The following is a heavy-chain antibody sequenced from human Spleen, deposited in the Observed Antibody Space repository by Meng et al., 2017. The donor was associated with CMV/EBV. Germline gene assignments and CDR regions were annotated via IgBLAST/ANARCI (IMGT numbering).Heavy chain of an antibody. J-gene: IGHJ4*02. Sequence: SGVTLAKPTQTLTLTCTFSGFSLTTGGVGVGWIRQPPGKALEWHTLIYWNDDKRYSPSLKSRLTIAKDTSKNQVVLTMTNLDPVDTATYYCPHIIKRGGFHYWGQGILVTVSS. CDR3: PHIIKRGGFHY. CDR1: GFSLTTGGVG. V-gene: IGHV2-5*01. D-gene: IGHD2-15*01. CDR2: IYWNDDK.